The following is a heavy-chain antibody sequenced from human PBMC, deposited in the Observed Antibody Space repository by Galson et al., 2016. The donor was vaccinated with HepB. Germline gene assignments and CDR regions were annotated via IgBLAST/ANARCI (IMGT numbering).Heavy chain of an antibody. V-gene: IGHV4-4*02. CDR1: GGSISSSDW. J-gene: IGHJ4*02. CDR2: IFHSGRV. CDR3: ARGDLHYYDSSGYYLPYYYFDF. D-gene: IGHD3-22*01. Sequence: ETLSLTCAVSGGSISSSDWWTWVRQPPGQGLEWIGQIFHSGRVNYTPSLASRVTISVDTSNNHVSLKLSSVTAADTAVYYCARGDLHYYDSSGYYLPYYYFDFWGQGTLVTVSS.